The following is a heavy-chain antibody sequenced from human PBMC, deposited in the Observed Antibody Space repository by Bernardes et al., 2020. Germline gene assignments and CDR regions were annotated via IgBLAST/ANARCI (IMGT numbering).Heavy chain of an antibody. CDR1: GFSFNTYW. J-gene: IGHJ3*01. Sequence: GGSLRLSCAASGFSFNTYWMHWVRPAPGKGLEWVSHISSDGVTTNYAASVKGRFTISRDNAKNTLYLQMRSLRAEDTAVYFCAREYGDYDDAFDVWGQGTMVTVSS. CDR2: ISSDGVTT. D-gene: IGHD4-17*01. V-gene: IGHV3-74*01. CDR3: AREYGDYDDAFDV.